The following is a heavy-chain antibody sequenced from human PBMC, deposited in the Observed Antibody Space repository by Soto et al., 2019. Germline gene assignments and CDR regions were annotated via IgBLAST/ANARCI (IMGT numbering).Heavy chain of an antibody. CDR3: ARSVSSSRTKPRPPHPTLYYYGMDV. V-gene: IGHV1-69*06. CDR1: GGTFSSYA. J-gene: IGHJ6*02. CDR2: IIPIFGTA. D-gene: IGHD6-13*01. Sequence: EASVKVSCKASGGTFSSYAISWVRQAPGQGLEWMGGIIPIFGTANYAQKFQGRVTITADKSTSTAYMELSSLRSEDTAVYYCARSVSSSRTKPRPPHPTLYYYGMDVWGQGTTVTVSS.